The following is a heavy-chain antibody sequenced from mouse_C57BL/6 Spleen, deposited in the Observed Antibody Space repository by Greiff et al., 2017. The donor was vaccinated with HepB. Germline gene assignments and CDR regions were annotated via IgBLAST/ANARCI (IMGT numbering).Heavy chain of an antibody. D-gene: IGHD3-1*01. CDR1: GFSFNTYA. V-gene: IGHV10-1*01. CDR3: GSQGLGYYYAMDY. Sequence: EVQVVESGGGLVQPEGSLKLSCAASGFSFNTYAMNWVRQAPGKGLEWVARIRSKSNNYATYYADSVKDRFTISRDDSESMLYLQMNNLKTEDTAMYYCGSQGLGYYYAMDYWGQGTSVTVSS. J-gene: IGHJ4*01. CDR2: IRSKSNNYAT.